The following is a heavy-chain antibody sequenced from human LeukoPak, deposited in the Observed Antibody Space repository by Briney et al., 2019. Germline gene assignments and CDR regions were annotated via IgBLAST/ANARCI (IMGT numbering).Heavy chain of an antibody. Sequence: ASVKVSCKASGYTFTVYYMHWVRQAPGQGLEWMGIINPSGGSTSYAQKFQGRVTMTRDTSTSTVYMELSSLRSEDTAVYYCAREIVVVPSAMGFDPWGQGTLVTVSS. CDR1: GYTFTVYY. CDR3: AREIVVVPSAMGFDP. J-gene: IGHJ5*02. D-gene: IGHD2-2*01. V-gene: IGHV1-46*01. CDR2: INPSGGST.